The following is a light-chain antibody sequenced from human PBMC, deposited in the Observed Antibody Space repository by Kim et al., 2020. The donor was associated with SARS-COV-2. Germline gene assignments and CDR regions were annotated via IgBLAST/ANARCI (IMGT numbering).Light chain of an antibody. J-gene: IGKJ1*01. Sequence: SPGEEAPFSCRASRVVSCSYSAWYQQNPRRAPRLLIYDASTRATGIPARFSGSGSGTDFTLTISRLEPEDFAVYYCQQYGSSPQTFGQGTKVDIK. V-gene: IGKV3-20*01. CDR2: DAS. CDR3: QQYGSSPQT. CDR1: RVVSCSY.